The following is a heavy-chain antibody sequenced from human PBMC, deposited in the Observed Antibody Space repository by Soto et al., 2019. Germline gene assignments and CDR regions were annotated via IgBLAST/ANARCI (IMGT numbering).Heavy chain of an antibody. CDR1: GFTFSNAW. V-gene: IGHV3-15*07. CDR2: IKSKTDGGTT. J-gene: IGHJ4*02. CDR3: TTDWSMIVVVPRGV. Sequence: EVQLVESGGGLVKPGGSLRLSCEASGFTFSNAWMNWVRQAPGKGLQWVGRIKSKTDGGTTDYAAPVKGRFTISRDDSKNTLYLKMNSLKTEDPAVYYCTTDWSMIVVVPRGVGGQGTRVSVSS. D-gene: IGHD3-22*01.